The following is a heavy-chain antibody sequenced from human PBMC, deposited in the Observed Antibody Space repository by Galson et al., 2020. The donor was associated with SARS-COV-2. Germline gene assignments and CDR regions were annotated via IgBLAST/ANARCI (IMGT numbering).Heavy chain of an antibody. Sequence: ASVKVSCKASGYTFTGYYMHWVRQAPGQGLEWRGWINPNSGGTNYAQKFQGRVTMTRDTSISIAYMELSRLRSADTAVYYCARDGTAMVTNGFDIWGQGTTVTVSS. CDR2: INPNSGGT. CDR1: GYTFTGYY. V-gene: IGHV1-2*02. CDR3: ARDGTAMVTNGFDI. J-gene: IGHJ3*02. D-gene: IGHD5-18*01.